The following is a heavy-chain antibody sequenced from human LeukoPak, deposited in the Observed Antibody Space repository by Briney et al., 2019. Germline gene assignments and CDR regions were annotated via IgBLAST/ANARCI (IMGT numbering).Heavy chain of an antibody. D-gene: IGHD1-26*01. J-gene: IGHJ3*02. CDR1: GYSISSGYY. CDR2: IDHSGST. CDR3: ARYIVSYPHDAFDI. Sequence: KTSETLSLTCTVSGYSISSGYYWGWIRQPPGKGLEWTGSIDHSGSTYYNPSLKSRITISVDTSKNQFSLKLSSVTAADTAFYYCARYIVSYPHDAFDIWGQGTMVTVSS. V-gene: IGHV4-38-2*02.